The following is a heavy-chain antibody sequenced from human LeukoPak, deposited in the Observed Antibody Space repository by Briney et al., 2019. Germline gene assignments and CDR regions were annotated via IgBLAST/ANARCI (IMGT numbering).Heavy chain of an antibody. J-gene: IGHJ4*02. V-gene: IGHV1-3*01. CDR2: INAGNGNT. CDR3: ARSSYGDYGFDY. Sequence: GASVTVSCKASGYTFTSYGISWVRQAPGQRLEWMGWINAGNGNTKYSQKFQGRVTITRDTSASTAYMELSSLRSEDTAVYYCARSSYGDYGFDYWGQGTLVTVSS. D-gene: IGHD4-17*01. CDR1: GYTFTSYG.